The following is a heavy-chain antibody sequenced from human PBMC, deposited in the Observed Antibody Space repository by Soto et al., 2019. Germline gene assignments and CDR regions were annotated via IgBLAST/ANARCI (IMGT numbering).Heavy chain of an antibody. V-gene: IGHV3-73*01. D-gene: IGHD6-19*01. Sequence: GGSLRISCAASGVPFSGSAMHWVRQASGKGLEWVGRIRSKANSYATAYAASVKGRFTISRDDSKNTAYLQMNSLKTEDTAVYYCTRQSSGWAGNDYWGQGTQVTVSS. CDR3: TRQSSGWAGNDY. CDR2: IRSKANSYAT. CDR1: GVPFSGSA. J-gene: IGHJ4*02.